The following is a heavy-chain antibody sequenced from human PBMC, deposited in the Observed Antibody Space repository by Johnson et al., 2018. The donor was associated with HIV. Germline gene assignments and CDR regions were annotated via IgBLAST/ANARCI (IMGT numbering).Heavy chain of an antibody. CDR2: ISYDGGNK. V-gene: IGHV3-30*03. D-gene: IGHD1-20*01. CDR1: GFIFSGFG. Sequence: VQLVESGGGVVQPGKSLRLSCAASGFIFSGFGLHWVRQAPGKGLEWVASISYDGGNKYYADSVRGRFTISRDTAKNSLYLQMNSLRAEDTALYYCTRDSGITGTTGDAFDIWGQGTMVTVSS. CDR3: TRDSGITGTTGDAFDI. J-gene: IGHJ3*02.